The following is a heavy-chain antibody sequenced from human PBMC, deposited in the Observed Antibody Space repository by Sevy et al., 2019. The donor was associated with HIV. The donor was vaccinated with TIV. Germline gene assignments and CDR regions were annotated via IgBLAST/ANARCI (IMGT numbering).Heavy chain of an antibody. CDR3: AKASYYYDSSGSLDY. J-gene: IGHJ4*02. D-gene: IGHD3-22*01. CDR1: GFTFSSYA. Sequence: GGSLRFSCATSGFTFSSYAMSWVRQAPGKGLEWVSAISGSGGSTYYADSVKGRFTISRDNSKNTLYLQMNSLRAEDTAVYYCAKASYYYDSSGSLDYWGQGTLVTVSS. CDR2: ISGSGGST. V-gene: IGHV3-23*01.